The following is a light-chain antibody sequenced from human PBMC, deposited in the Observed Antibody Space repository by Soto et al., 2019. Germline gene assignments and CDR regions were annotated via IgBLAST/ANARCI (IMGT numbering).Light chain of an antibody. CDR3: CSYAGSSTYV. CDR2: EGS. CDR1: SGFVGSFSL. V-gene: IGLV2-23*01. Sequence: QSVLAQPASVSGSPGQSITISCTGTSGFVGSFSLVSWYQQHPGKAPKVMIYEGSKRPSGVSNRFSGSKSGSTASLTISGLQAEDEADYYCCSYAGSSTYVFGIGAKVTVL. J-gene: IGLJ1*01.